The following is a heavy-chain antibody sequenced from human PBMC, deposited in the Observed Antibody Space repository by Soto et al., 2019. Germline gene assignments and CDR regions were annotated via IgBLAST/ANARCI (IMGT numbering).Heavy chain of an antibody. J-gene: IGHJ6*03. CDR3: TKPPRAYYYYMDV. Sequence: EVQVLESGGGLVQPGGSLRLSCVASGFTFSTYAMNWVRQAPGKGLEWVSGISGSGSDRYYADSVRGRFTIPRDNSNNNLNLQLDRLRAAHTAIYYCTKPPRAYYYYMDVWGKGTTVTVSS. V-gene: IGHV3-23*01. CDR2: ISGSGSDR. CDR1: GFTFSTYA. D-gene: IGHD3-10*01.